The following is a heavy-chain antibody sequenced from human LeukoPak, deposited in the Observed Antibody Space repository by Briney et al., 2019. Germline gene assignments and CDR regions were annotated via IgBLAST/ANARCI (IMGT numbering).Heavy chain of an antibody. Sequence: GGTLRLSCAGSGFTFSRHGMNWVRQAPGKGLEWVANIKQDGSEKYYVDSVKGRFTISRDNAKNSLYLQMNSLRAEDTAVYHCARGDYYDSSGYYGTDYWGQGTLVTVSS. CDR2: IKQDGSEK. V-gene: IGHV3-7*01. D-gene: IGHD3-22*01. CDR1: GFTFSRHG. CDR3: ARGDYYDSSGYYGTDY. J-gene: IGHJ4*02.